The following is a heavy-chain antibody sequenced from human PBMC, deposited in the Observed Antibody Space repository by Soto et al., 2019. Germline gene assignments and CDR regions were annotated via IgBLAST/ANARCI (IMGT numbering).Heavy chain of an antibody. Sequence: PKISCKGSGYSFTSYWISWVRQMPGKGLEWMGRIDPSDSYTNYSPSFQGHVTISADKSISTAYLQWSGLKASDTAMYYCARQEDIVIRGYYYGMDVWGQGTTVTVSS. CDR3: ARQEDIVIRGYYYGMDV. V-gene: IGHV5-10-1*01. J-gene: IGHJ6*02. CDR2: IDPSDSYT. D-gene: IGHD2-15*01. CDR1: GYSFTSYW.